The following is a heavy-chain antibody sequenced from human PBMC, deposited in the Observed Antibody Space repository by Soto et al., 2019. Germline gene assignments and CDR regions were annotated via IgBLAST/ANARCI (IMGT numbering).Heavy chain of an antibody. D-gene: IGHD4-4*01. CDR3: AGNYGVKWEY. CDR2: INHSGST. V-gene: IGHV4-30-2*01. Sequence: PSETLSLTCAFSVVSISSGGYSCSWIRQPPGKGLEWIGEINHSGSTNYNPSLKSRVNISVDTSKNQFSLKLSSVTAADTAVYYCAGNYGVKWEYWGQGTLVTVSS. J-gene: IGHJ4*02. CDR1: VVSISSGGYS.